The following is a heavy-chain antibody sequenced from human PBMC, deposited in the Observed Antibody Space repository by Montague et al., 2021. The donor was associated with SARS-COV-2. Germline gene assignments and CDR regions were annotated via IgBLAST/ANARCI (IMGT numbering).Heavy chain of an antibody. CDR2: VYHSGST. J-gene: IGHJ3*01. D-gene: IGHD2-8*01. V-gene: IGHV4-59*11. CDR3: ASLNGEYARYNVFDF. CDR1: GSSMSHHY. Sequence: SETLSLTCTLSGSSMSHHYWSWIRQFPGKELEWIGYVYHSGSTTYNPSLKSRVTMSVETSTNEFSLKLDSVTAADTATYYCASLNGEYARYNVFDFWGQGTMVTVS.